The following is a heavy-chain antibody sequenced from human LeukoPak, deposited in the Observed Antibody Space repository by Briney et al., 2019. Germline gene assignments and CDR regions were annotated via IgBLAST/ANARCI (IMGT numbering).Heavy chain of an antibody. Sequence: SQTLSLTCTVSGGSISSGSYYWSWIRQPAGKGLEWIGRVYTSGSTNYNPSLKSRVTISVDTSKNQFSLKLSSVTAAGTAVYYCARATEGYDFWSGYYNYFDYWGQGTLVTVSS. CDR2: VYTSGST. CDR1: GGSISSGSYY. V-gene: IGHV4-61*02. D-gene: IGHD3-3*01. J-gene: IGHJ4*02. CDR3: ARATEGYDFWSGYYNYFDY.